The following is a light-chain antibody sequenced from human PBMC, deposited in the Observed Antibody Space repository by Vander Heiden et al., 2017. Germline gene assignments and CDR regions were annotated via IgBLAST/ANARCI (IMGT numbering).Light chain of an antibody. Sequence: QSALTQPPSVSGPPGQSVTISCTGTSSDVGSFNRVSWFQQPPGTAPNLMLYEVSNRPSGVPNRFSGSKSGNTASLTISGLQAEDEADYYCTSFTSTNLWVFGGGTKLTVL. CDR1: SSDVGSFNR. J-gene: IGLJ3*02. CDR2: EVS. V-gene: IGLV2-18*02. CDR3: TSFTSTNLWV.